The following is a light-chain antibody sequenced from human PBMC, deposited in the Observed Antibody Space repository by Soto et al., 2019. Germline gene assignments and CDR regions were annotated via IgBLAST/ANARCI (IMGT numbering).Light chain of an antibody. CDR2: VAS. J-gene: IGKJ1*01. V-gene: IGKV1-27*01. CDR3: QKYNSAPWT. Sequence: DIQMTQSPSSLSASVGDRVTITCRASQGISNYLAWYQQQPGKVPKLLIYVASTLQSGVPSRFSGSGSGTDFPLTISSLQTEDVATYYCQKYNSAPWTFGQGTKVEIK. CDR1: QGISNY.